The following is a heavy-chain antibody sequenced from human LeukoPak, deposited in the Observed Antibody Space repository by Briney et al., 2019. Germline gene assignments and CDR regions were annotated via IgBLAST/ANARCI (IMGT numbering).Heavy chain of an antibody. CDR1: GYTLTELS. D-gene: IGHD6-6*01. CDR3: AKDDPIAARGEFDY. J-gene: IGHJ4*02. V-gene: IGHV1-24*01. CDR2: FDPEDGET. Sequence: ASVKVSCKVSGYTLTELSMHWVRQAPGKGLEWMGGFDPEDGETIYAQKFQGRVTMTEDTSTDTAYMELSSLRSEDTAVYYCAKDDPIAARGEFDYWGQGTLVTVSS.